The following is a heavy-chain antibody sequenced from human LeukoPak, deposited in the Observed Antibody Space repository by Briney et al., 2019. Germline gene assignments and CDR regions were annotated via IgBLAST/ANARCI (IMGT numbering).Heavy chain of an antibody. CDR1: GFTFSSYS. Sequence: GGSLRLSCAASGFTFSSYSMNWVRQAPGQGLEWVSSTVITSYYIYSADSLKGRFTISRDNAKNSLYLQMNSLRAEDTAVYYCASSLYYDSSGYKRGLYYFDYWGQGTLVTVS. CDR3: ASSLYYDSSGYKRGLYYFDY. CDR2: TVITSYYI. J-gene: IGHJ4*02. D-gene: IGHD3-22*01. V-gene: IGHV3-21*01.